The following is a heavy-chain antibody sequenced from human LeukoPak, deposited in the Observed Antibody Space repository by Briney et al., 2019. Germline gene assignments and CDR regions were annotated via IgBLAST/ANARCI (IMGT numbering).Heavy chain of an antibody. J-gene: IGHJ6*02. CDR1: GFTFSDYA. Sequence: GGSLRLSCAASGFTFSDYAMSWVRQAPGKGLEWVSAISSNGDNIYYADSVKGRFTISRDNSKNTLYLQINSLRAEDTALYFCASVVRPGYFFYYGLGVWGRGATVTVSS. CDR2: ISSNGDNI. CDR3: ASVVRPGYFFYYGLGV. V-gene: IGHV3-23*01.